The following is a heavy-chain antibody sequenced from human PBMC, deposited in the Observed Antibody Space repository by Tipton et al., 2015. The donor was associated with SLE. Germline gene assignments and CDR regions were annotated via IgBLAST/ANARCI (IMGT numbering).Heavy chain of an antibody. CDR3: AKDRGYYYNMVV. J-gene: IGHJ6*03. Sequence: RSLRLSCAASGFTFSSYGMHWVRQAPGKVLEWVAVIWYDGSNKYYADSVKGRFTNSRDNSKNTLYLQMSSLRAEDTAVYYCAKDRGYYYNMVVWGKGTTVTVSS. D-gene: IGHD3-10*01. V-gene: IGHV3-33*06. CDR1: GFTFSSYG. CDR2: IWYDGSNK.